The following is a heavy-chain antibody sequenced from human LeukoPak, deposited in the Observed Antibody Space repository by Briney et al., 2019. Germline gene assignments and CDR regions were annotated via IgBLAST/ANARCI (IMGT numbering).Heavy chain of an antibody. J-gene: IGHJ4*02. Sequence: PGGSLRLSCAASGFTFSDYYMSWIRRAPGKGLEWVSYISSSGSTIYYADSVKGRFTISRDNAKNSLYLQMNSLRAEDTAVYYCARDKYSSSWYDRERNFDYWGQGTLVTVSS. D-gene: IGHD6-13*01. CDR3: ARDKYSSSWYDRERNFDY. V-gene: IGHV3-11*04. CDR1: GFTFSDYY. CDR2: ISSSGSTI.